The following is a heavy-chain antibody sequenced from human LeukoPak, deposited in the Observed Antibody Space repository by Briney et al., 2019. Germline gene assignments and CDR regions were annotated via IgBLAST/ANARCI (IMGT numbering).Heavy chain of an antibody. J-gene: IGHJ4*02. D-gene: IGHD3-22*01. V-gene: IGHV3-23*01. CDR1: GITLSNYG. Sequence: GGSLRLSCAVSGITLSNYGMTWVRQAPGKGLEWVAGISDSGGSTNYADSVKGRFTISSDNPKNTLYLQMNSLRAEDTAVYFCAKRGVVIRVILVGFHKEAYYFDSWGQGALVTVSS. CDR3: AKRGVVIRVILVGFHKEAYYFDS. CDR2: ISDSGGST.